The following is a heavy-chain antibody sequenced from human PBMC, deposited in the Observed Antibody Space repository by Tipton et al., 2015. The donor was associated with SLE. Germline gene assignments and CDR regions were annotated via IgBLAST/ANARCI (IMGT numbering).Heavy chain of an antibody. CDR3: ARTLGYKYFFDH. CDR1: GVSISSSY. V-gene: IGHV4-59*12. Sequence: TLSLTCNVSGVSISSSYWSWIRQPPGKELEWIGSIYYSGSTYYNPSFKSRGIISVDTSKNQFSLKLTSVTAADTAVFYCARTLGYKYFFDHWGQGTLVPVSS. CDR2: IYYSGST. J-gene: IGHJ4*02. D-gene: IGHD5-18*01.